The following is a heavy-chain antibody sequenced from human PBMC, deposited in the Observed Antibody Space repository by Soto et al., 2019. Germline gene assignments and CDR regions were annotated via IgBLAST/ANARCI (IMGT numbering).Heavy chain of an antibody. CDR2: ISSNGGTT. CDR3: VRRVSGNYDY. D-gene: IGHD1-7*01. J-gene: IGHJ4*02. V-gene: IGHV3-64*01. Sequence: EVQLAESGGGMVQPGGSLRLSCVASGFTFSSYYMHWVRQAPGKGLEYVSSISSNGGTTYYGNSVKGRFTISRDNSKNTLSLQMGSLRAEDMAVYYCVRRVSGNYDYWGQGTLVTVSS. CDR1: GFTFSSYY.